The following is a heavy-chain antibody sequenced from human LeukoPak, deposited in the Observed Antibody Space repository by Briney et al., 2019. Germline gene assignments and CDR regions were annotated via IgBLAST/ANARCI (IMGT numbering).Heavy chain of an antibody. D-gene: IGHD3-10*01. CDR3: VKEAYYGWGSSPTFYFDY. CDR1: GFSFSDSV. J-gene: IGHJ4*02. V-gene: IGHV3-30*04. Sequence: GKSLRLSCVASGFSFSDSVIHWVRQASGKGLEWVAVISHDVKTTYYADSAKGRFTISRDNSRNTVFLQMNRLRPEDTAVYYCVKEAYYGWGSSPTFYFDYWGQGTRVTVSS. CDR2: ISHDVKTT.